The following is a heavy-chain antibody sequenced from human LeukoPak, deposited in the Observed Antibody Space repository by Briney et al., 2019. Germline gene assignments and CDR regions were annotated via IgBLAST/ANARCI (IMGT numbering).Heavy chain of an antibody. V-gene: IGHV3-23*01. CDR2: ISGSGLNA. J-gene: IGHJ4*02. D-gene: IGHD2/OR15-2a*01. CDR1: GFTFSNTA. CDR3: AKVGTVYFPLDF. Sequence: GGSLRLSCAASGFTFSNTAMSWVRQAPGKGLEWLSIISGSGLNAYYADSVKGRFTISRDNSKNTLYLQMNSLRAGDTAVYYCAKVGTVYFPLDFWGQGTLVTVSS.